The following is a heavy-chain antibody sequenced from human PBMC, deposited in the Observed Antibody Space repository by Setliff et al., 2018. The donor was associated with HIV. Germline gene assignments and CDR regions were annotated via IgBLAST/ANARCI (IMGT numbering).Heavy chain of an antibody. J-gene: IGHJ4*02. CDR3: ARHDSGGYYSLDY. V-gene: IGHV4-61*02. CDR1: GGSISSGSYF. CDR2: IYHSGST. D-gene: IGHD3-22*01. Sequence: ASETLSLTCTVSGGSISSGSYFWTWIRQPAGKGLEWIGRIYHSGSTYYNPSLKSRVTISADTSNNQFSLKLSSVTAADPAVYYCARHDSGGYYSLDYWGQGTLVTVSS.